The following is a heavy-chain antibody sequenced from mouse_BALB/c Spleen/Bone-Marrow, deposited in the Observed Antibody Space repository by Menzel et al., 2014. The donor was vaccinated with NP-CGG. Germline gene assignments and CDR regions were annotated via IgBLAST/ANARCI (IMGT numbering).Heavy chain of an antibody. CDR1: GFTFTDYY. J-gene: IGHJ2*01. CDR3: ARDKGRVSFDY. V-gene: IGHV7-3*02. Sequence: EVQGVESGGGLVQPGGSLRLSCATSGFTFTDYYMNWVRQPPGKALEWLGFIRNKANGYTTEYSASVKSRFTISRDNSQNILYLQMNTLRADDSATYYCARDKGRVSFDYWGQGTTLTVSS. CDR2: IRNKANGYTT.